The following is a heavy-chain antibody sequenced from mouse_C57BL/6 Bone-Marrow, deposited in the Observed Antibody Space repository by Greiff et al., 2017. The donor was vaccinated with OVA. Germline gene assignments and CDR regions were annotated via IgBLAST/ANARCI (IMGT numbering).Heavy chain of an antibody. V-gene: IGHV1-81*01. Sequence: VQLVESGAELARPGASVKLSCKASGYTFTSYGISWVKQRTGQGLEWIGEIYPRSGNTYYNEKFKGKATLTADKSSSTAYMELRSLTSEDSAVYFCARWRLLRLRVFDYWGQGTTLTVSS. CDR3: ARWRLLRLRVFDY. CDR2: IYPRSGNT. D-gene: IGHD2-3*01. CDR1: GYTFTSYG. J-gene: IGHJ2*01.